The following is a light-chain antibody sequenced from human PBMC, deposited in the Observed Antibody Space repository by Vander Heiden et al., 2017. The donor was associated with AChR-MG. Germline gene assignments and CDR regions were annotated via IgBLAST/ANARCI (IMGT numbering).Light chain of an antibody. Sequence: DIQMTQSPSSLSASVGDRVTITCRASQSISSYLNWYQQKPGKAPKLLIYAASSLQSGVPSRFSGSGYGTDFTLTISSLQPEDFATYYCQQNDSTLPYTFGQGTKLEIK. J-gene: IGKJ2*01. CDR2: AAS. CDR3: QQNDSTLPYT. CDR1: QSISSY. V-gene: IGKV1-39*01.